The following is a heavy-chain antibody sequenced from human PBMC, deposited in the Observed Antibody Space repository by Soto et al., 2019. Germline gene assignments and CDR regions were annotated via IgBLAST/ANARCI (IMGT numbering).Heavy chain of an antibody. CDR3: ARDIRSFGAPDI. Sequence: GGSLRLSCAASGFTFSSYAMHWVRQAPGKGLEWVAVIWYDESKKYYVDSVKGRFTISRDTSKKTLYLEMNSLRAEDTAVYYCARDIRSFGAPDIWGQGTMVTVSS. D-gene: IGHD3-16*01. V-gene: IGHV3-33*01. J-gene: IGHJ3*02. CDR2: IWYDESKK. CDR1: GFTFSSYA.